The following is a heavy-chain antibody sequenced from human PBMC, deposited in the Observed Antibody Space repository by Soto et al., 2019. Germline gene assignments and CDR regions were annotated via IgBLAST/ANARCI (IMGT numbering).Heavy chain of an antibody. J-gene: IGHJ4*02. CDR1: GGTFSTYA. Sequence: SVKVSCKTSGGTFSTYAICWVRQAPGQGLEWMGAIIPLFGTADYAQKFQGRVTITADESTSTASMELSSLRSEDTAVYYCARPKGSYSSGYYYFDYWGQGTLVTVSS. CDR3: ARPKGSYSSGYYYFDY. CDR2: IIPLFGTA. D-gene: IGHD6-19*01. V-gene: IGHV1-69*13.